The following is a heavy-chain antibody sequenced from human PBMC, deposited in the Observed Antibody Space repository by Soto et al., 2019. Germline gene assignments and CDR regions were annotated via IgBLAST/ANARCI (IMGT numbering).Heavy chain of an antibody. CDR3: ARGLRYFDWLLPL. CDR2: ISYDGSNK. J-gene: IGHJ4*02. CDR1: GFTFSSYA. V-gene: IGHV3-30*14. Sequence: QVQLVESGGGVVQPGRSLRLSCAASGFTFSSYAMHWVRQAPGKGLEWVAVISYDGSNKYYADSVKGRFTISRDNSKHTLYLQMNSMRAEDPAEYYCARGLRYFDWLLPLWGEGTLVTVSS. D-gene: IGHD3-9*01.